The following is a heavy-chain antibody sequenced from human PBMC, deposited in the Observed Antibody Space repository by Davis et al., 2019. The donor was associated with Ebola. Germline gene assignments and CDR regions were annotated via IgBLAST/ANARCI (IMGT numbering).Heavy chain of an antibody. Sequence: GGSLRLSCAASAVTLSSYSRNWVRQAPGKGLGWVSSISSSSSYTNYADSVKGRFTISRDNAKNSLYLQMNSLRAEDTAVYYCAKDSRRFDYWGQGTLVTVSS. J-gene: IGHJ4*02. CDR1: AVTLSSYS. CDR3: AKDSRRFDY. V-gene: IGHV3-21*04. CDR2: ISSSSSYT.